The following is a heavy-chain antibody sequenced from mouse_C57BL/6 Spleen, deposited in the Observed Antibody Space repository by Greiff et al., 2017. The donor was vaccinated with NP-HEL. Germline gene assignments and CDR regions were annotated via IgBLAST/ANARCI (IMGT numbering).Heavy chain of an antibody. CDR3: ASGKATYAMDY. V-gene: IGHV1-50*01. Sequence: QVQLQQPGAELVKPGASVKLSCKASGYTFTSYWMQWVKQRPGQGLEWIGEIDPSDSYTNYNQKFKGKATLTVDTSSSTAYMQLSSLTSEDSAVYYCASGKATYAMDYWGQGTSVTVSS. CDR2: IDPSDSYT. J-gene: IGHJ4*01. D-gene: IGHD3-2*02. CDR1: GYTFTSYW.